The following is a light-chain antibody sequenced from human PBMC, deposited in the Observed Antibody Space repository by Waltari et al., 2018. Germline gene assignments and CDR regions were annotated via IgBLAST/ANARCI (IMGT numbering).Light chain of an antibody. CDR1: ELPRKY. Sequence: YELTQPPSVSVSPGQTARITCSGHELPRKYAYWFQQKSGQAPRLVIYEDTKLPTGIPERFSGSSSGTVATLTITGDQVDDEADYYCYSSDSTGLRVFGGGTTVVVL. CDR3: YSSDSTGLRV. CDR2: EDT. V-gene: IGLV3-10*01. J-gene: IGLJ1*01.